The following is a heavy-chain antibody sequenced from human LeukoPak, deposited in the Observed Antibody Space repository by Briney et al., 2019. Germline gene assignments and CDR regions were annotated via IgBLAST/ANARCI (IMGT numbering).Heavy chain of an antibody. V-gene: IGHV4-31*03. Sequence: SQTLTLTCSLSGASISSGGYWWTWIRQHPVKGLEWIGYIYYSGNTYYNPSLKSRVSISVDTSENQFSLRLTSVTAADTAVYYCARGHSGSSPYFCNGMDVWGLGTRVTVSS. CDR3: ARGHSGSSPYFCNGMDV. D-gene: IGHD6-6*01. J-gene: IGHJ6*02. CDR2: IYYSGNT. CDR1: GASISSGGYW.